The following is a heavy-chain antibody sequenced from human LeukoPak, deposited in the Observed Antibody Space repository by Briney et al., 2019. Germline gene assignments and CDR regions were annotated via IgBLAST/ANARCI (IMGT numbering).Heavy chain of an antibody. V-gene: IGHV3-23*01. CDR3: AKFLPTHIVVANYYFDY. CDR2: ISGSGGST. D-gene: IGHD2-21*01. CDR1: GFTFSSYA. J-gene: IGHJ4*02. Sequence: GGSLRLSCAASGFTFSSYAMSWVRQAPGKGLEWVSAISGSGGSTYYADSVKGRFTISRDNSKNTLYLQMNSLRAEDTAVYYCAKFLPTHIVVANYYFDYWGQGTLVTISS.